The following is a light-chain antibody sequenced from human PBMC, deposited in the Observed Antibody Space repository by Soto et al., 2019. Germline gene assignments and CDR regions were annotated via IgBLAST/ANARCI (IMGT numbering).Light chain of an antibody. CDR1: QRISSW. V-gene: IGKV1-5*01. Sequence: DIQISHSPSKLSASVGDRVTITCRASQRISSWLVWYQQQPGKDPNFLIYDASSLESGVPSKFSGSGAGTEFTLIIINMQHNDFATSFCHQYNHYPRTFGQGTKVDIK. CDR3: HQYNHYPRT. CDR2: DAS. J-gene: IGKJ1*01.